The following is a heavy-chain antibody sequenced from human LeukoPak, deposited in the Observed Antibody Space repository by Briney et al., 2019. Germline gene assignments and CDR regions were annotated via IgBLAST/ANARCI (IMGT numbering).Heavy chain of an antibody. Sequence: GGSLRLSCAASGFTFNTYAMHWVRQAPGKGLEWVALISSDGRNKYYADSVKGRFTISRDNSKNTLSLQMNSLRAEDTAVYHCARDGTVPKDYYYGLDVWGQGTTVTVSS. J-gene: IGHJ6*02. V-gene: IGHV3-30*04. CDR3: ARDGTVPKDYYYGLDV. D-gene: IGHD4-17*01. CDR2: ISSDGRNK. CDR1: GFTFNTYA.